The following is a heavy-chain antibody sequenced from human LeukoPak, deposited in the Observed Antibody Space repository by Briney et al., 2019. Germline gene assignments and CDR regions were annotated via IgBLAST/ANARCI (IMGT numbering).Heavy chain of an antibody. Sequence: SETLSLTCAVYGGSFSGYYWSWIRQPPGKGLEWIGEIDHSGRTNSNASLESRVTISVDMSKNQFSLRLSSVTAADTAVYYCARKSIVTAGRKPSYFWDQGTLGTVSP. CDR3: ARKSIVTAGRKPSYF. V-gene: IGHV4-34*01. CDR1: GGSFSGYY. J-gene: IGHJ4*02. CDR2: IDHSGRT. D-gene: IGHD6-13*01.